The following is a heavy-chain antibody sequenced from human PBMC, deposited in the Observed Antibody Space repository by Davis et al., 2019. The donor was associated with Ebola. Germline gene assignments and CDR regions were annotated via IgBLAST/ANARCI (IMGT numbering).Heavy chain of an antibody. D-gene: IGHD6-19*01. CDR1: GYTFTGYY. CDR3: ARGRRIAVAGTDY. V-gene: IGHV1-8*02. Sequence: AASVKVSCKASGYTFTGYYMHWVRQAPGQGLEWMGWMNPNSGNTGYAQKFQGRVTMTRNTSISTAYMELSSLRSEDTAVYYCARGRRIAVAGTDYWGQGTLVTVSS. J-gene: IGHJ4*02. CDR2: MNPNSGNT.